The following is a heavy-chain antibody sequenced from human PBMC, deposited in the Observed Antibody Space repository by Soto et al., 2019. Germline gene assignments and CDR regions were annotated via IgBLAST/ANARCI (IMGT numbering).Heavy chain of an antibody. D-gene: IGHD3-3*01. V-gene: IGHV5-51*01. Sequence: PWESLTISCTCSGYSFTRHWIGWVRQMPGKGLEWMGIIYPGDSDTRYSPSFQGQVTISADKSISTAYLQWSSLKASDTAMYYCARQDRITIFGVAPGVFDYWGQGTLVTVSS. CDR1: GYSFTRHW. CDR3: ARQDRITIFGVAPGVFDY. CDR2: IYPGDSDT. J-gene: IGHJ4*02.